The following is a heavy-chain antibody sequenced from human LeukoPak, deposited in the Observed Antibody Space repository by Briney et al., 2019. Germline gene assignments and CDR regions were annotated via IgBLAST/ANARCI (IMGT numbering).Heavy chain of an antibody. CDR3: AKERYCTNGVCYFFDY. D-gene: IGHD2-8*01. CDR1: GFTFSNYA. V-gene: IGHV3-23*01. CDR2: ISDSGGNT. J-gene: IGHJ4*02. Sequence: GGSLRLSCAASGFTFSNYAMIWVRRAPGKGLEWVSGISDSGGNTNYADSVKGRFTISRDNSKNTLYLQMNSLRAEDTAVYYCAKERYCTNGVCYFFDYWGQGTLVTVSS.